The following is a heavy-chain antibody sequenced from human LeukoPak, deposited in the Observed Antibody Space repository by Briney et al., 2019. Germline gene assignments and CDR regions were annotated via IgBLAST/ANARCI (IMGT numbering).Heavy chain of an antibody. CDR1: GFTFSNAW. Sequence: GGSLRLSCAASGFTFSNAWMSWVRQTPGRGLEWVGHIQSKSDGGARSYAAPVKERFTTSRDDSRSTLSLQMNSLKTEDTAVYYCTTVLHYGSGSSHDYWGQGTLVTVSS. CDR3: TTVLHYGSGSSHDY. V-gene: IGHV3-15*01. J-gene: IGHJ4*02. CDR2: IQSKSDGGAR. D-gene: IGHD3-10*01.